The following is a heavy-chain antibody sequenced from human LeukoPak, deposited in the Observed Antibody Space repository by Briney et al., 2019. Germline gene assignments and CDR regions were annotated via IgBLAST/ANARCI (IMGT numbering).Heavy chain of an antibody. CDR1: SGSISSYY. D-gene: IGHD6-19*01. CDR3: AREQQWLVPEFDY. CDR2: IYSSGST. Sequence: SETLSLTCTVSSGSISSYYWSWIRQPAGKGLEWIGRIYSSGSTNYNPSLKSRVSMSVDTSKNQFSLKLTSVSAADTAVYYCAREQQWLVPEFDYWGQGTLVTVSS. J-gene: IGHJ4*02. V-gene: IGHV4-4*07.